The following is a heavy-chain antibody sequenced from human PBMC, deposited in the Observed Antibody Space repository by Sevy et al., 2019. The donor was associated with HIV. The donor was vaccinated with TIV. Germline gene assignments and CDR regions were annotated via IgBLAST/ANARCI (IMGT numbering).Heavy chain of an antibody. CDR1: GFEFCDYY. D-gene: IGHD3-16*01. V-gene: IGHV3-11*01. CDR2: ISVSSSAK. CDR3: VGRRYSPAYSWSYHFDY. J-gene: IGHJ4*02. Sequence: GGSLRLSCAASGFEFCDYYMNWIRQTPGKGLEWISYISVSSSAKYYTDSVKGRFAISRDNARNSLYLQMNSLRVEDTAVYFCVGRRYSPAYSWSYHFDYWGQGPLVTVSS.